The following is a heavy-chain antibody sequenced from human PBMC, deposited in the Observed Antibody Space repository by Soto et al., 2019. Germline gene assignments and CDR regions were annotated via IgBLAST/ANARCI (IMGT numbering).Heavy chain of an antibody. CDR2: IVVGSGNT. CDR3: AAGKGNYDFWSGYPRYYMDV. J-gene: IGHJ6*03. CDR1: GFTFTSSA. Sequence: ASVKVSCKASGFTFTSSAMQWVRQARGQRLEWIGWIVVGSGNTNYAQKFQERVTITRDMSTSTAYMELSSLRSEDTAVYYCAAGKGNYDFWSGYPRYYMDVWGKGTTVTVSS. V-gene: IGHV1-58*02. D-gene: IGHD3-3*01.